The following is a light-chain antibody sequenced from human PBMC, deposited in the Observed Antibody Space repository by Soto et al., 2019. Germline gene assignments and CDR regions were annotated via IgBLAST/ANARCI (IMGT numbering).Light chain of an antibody. CDR1: QSVSNNY. V-gene: IGKV3-20*01. J-gene: IGKJ1*01. CDR2: GAS. CDR3: QQYGSSGT. Sequence: EIVWAQSPGTLSLSPGERAPLSCRASQSVSNNYLAWYQQNPGQAPRLVIYGASNRATGIPDRLSGSGSGTDFTLSISRLETEDFAVYSCQQYGSSGTFGQGTKVDIK.